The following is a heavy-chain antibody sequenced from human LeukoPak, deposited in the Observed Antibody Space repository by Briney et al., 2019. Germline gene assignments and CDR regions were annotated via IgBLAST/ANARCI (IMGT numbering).Heavy chain of an antibody. CDR3: AREGDGYNEFDY. CDR1: GFTFSNYR. Sequence: GGSLRLSCAASGFTFSNYRMNWVRQAPGKGLEWVSSISRSSTYMYYADSVKGRFTISRDNAKNSLYLQMNSLRAEDTAVYYCAREGDGYNEFDYWGQGTLVTVSS. J-gene: IGHJ4*02. V-gene: IGHV3-21*01. D-gene: IGHD5-24*01. CDR2: ISRSSTYM.